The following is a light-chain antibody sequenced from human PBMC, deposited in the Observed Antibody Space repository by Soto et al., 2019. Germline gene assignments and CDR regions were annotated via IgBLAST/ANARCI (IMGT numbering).Light chain of an antibody. Sequence: AIRMTQSPSSLSASTGDRVTITCRASQGISSYLAWYQQKPGKAPKLLIYAASTLQSGGPSRFSGSGSGTDFTLTISCLQSEDVATYYCQQYYSYPPTFGQGTKVEIK. V-gene: IGKV1-8*01. CDR3: QQYYSYPPT. J-gene: IGKJ1*01. CDR2: AAS. CDR1: QGISSY.